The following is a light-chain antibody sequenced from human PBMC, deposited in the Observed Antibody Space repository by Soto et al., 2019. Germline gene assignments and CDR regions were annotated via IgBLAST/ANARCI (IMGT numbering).Light chain of an antibody. CDR2: DVS. J-gene: IGLJ3*02. CDR1: SSDVGGYIY. CDR3: CSYAGNKTVV. V-gene: IGLV2-11*01. Sequence: QSALTQPRSVSGSPGQSVTISCTGTSSDVGGYIYVSWYQQYPAKAPKVMIYDVSRRPSGVPDRFSGSKSGSTASLAISGLQAEDEAVYYCCSYAGNKTVVFGGGTKVTVL.